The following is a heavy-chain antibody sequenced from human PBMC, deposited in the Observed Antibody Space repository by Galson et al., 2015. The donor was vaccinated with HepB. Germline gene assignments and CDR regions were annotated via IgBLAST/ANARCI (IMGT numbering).Heavy chain of an antibody. Sequence: SLRLSCAASGFTFSSYSMNWVRQAPGKGLEWVSYISSSSSTIYYADSVKGRFTISRDNAKNSLYLQMNSLRAEDTAVYYCARVINYYDSSGYDYWGQGTLVTVSS. CDR2: ISSSSSTI. CDR3: ARVINYYDSSGYDY. D-gene: IGHD3-22*01. CDR1: GFTFSSYS. J-gene: IGHJ4*02. V-gene: IGHV3-48*04.